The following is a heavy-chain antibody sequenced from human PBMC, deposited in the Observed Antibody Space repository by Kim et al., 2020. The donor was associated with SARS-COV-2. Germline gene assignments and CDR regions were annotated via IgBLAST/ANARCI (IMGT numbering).Heavy chain of an antibody. Sequence: GGSLRLSCVASGFIFSSYGMHWVRQAPGKGLEWVAVISYDGSNKYYGDSVKGXFTISRDNSKNTLYLQMNSLRAEDTAVYYCAKDPWDDILTGYYTYFDXWGQGTLITVXS. CDR1: GFIFSSYG. D-gene: IGHD3-9*01. J-gene: IGHJ4*02. CDR3: AKDPWDDILTGYYTYFDX. CDR2: ISYDGSNK. V-gene: IGHV3-30*18.